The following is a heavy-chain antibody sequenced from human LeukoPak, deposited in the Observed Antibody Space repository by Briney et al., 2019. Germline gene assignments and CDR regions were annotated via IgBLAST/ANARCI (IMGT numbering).Heavy chain of an antibody. D-gene: IGHD5-18*01. CDR3: ARERVDTAMDDAFDI. CDR1: GGSISSYC. J-gene: IGHJ3*02. CDR2: IYYSGST. V-gene: IGHV4-59*01. Sequence: PSETLSLTCTVSGGSISSYCWSWIRQPPGKGLEWIGYIYYSGSTNYNPSLKSRVTISVDTSKNQFSLKLSSVTAADTAVYYCARERVDTAMDDAFDIWGQGTMVTVSS.